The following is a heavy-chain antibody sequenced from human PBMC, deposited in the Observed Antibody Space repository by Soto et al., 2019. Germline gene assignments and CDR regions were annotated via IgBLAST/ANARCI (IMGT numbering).Heavy chain of an antibody. D-gene: IGHD2-2*01. CDR1: GFTFTGHW. CDR3: AREAGYCSTTSCYRRAFDT. V-gene: IGHV3-74*01. CDR2: INTEGDST. J-gene: IGHJ3*02. Sequence: GGSLRLSCAASGFTFTGHWMHWVRQVPGKGLVWVARINTEGDSTNYADSVKGRFTISRDSATNTVYLQMNGLGVDDTSVYFCAREAGYCSTTSCYRRAFDTWGQGTXVTVSS.